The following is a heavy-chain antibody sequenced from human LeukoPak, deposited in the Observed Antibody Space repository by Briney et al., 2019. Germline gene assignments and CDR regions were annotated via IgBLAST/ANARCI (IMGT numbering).Heavy chain of an antibody. CDR2: ISSSGSTI. CDR3: AKDGPISGSYRFDY. V-gene: IGHV3-48*03. J-gene: IGHJ4*02. D-gene: IGHD1-26*01. Sequence: PGGSLRLSCAASGFTFSSYEMNWVRQAPGKGLEWVSYISSSGSTIYYADSVKGRFTISRDNSKNTLYLQMNSLRAEDTAVYYCAKDGPISGSYRFDYWGQGTLVTVSS. CDR1: GFTFSSYE.